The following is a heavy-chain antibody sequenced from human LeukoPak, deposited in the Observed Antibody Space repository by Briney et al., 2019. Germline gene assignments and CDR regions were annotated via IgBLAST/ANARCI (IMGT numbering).Heavy chain of an antibody. D-gene: IGHD2-21*02. Sequence: GGSLRLSCAASGFTVSSNYMSWVRQAPGKGLEWVSVIYSGGSTYYADSVKGRFTISRDNSKNTLYLQMNSLRAEDTAVYYCARGSYCGGDCYPPDYWGQGTLVTVSS. CDR2: IYSGGST. CDR1: GFTVSSNY. CDR3: ARGSYCGGDCYPPDY. V-gene: IGHV3-53*01. J-gene: IGHJ4*02.